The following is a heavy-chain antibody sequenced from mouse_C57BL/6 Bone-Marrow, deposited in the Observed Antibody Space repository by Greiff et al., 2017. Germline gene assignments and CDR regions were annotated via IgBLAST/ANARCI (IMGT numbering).Heavy chain of an antibody. V-gene: IGHV2-2*01. CDR1: GFSLTSYG. CDR3: ARNFPSAAYYFDY. D-gene: IGHD2-10*02. Sequence: QVQLQQSGPGLVQPSQSLSITCTVSGFSLTSYGVHWVRQSPGKGLVWLGVIWSGGSSDYNAAFISRLSISKDNSKSHVFFKMNILQADYTAIYYGARNFPSAAYYFDYWGQGTTLTVAS. CDR2: IWSGGSS. J-gene: IGHJ2*01.